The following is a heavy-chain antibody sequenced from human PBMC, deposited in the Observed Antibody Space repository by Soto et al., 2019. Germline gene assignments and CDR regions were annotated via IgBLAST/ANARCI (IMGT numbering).Heavy chain of an antibody. CDR1: GFTFSNAW. J-gene: IGHJ6*02. CDR3: TTGIPWMDV. CDR2: IKSTTDGGTT. Sequence: EVQLVESGGGLVKPGGSLRLSCAASGFTFSNAWMNWVRQAPGKGLEWVGRIKSTTDGGTTDYAAPVKGRFTISRDDSKNTLYLQMNSLNTEDTAVYYCTTGIPWMDVWGQGTTVTVSS. V-gene: IGHV3-15*07.